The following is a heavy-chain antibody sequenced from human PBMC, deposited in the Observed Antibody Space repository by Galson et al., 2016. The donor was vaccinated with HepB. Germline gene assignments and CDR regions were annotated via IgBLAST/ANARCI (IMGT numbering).Heavy chain of an antibody. J-gene: IGHJ1*01. D-gene: IGHD3-10*01. Sequence: SLRLSCAASGYTFSSFGMHWVRQAPGKGLEWVALIWYDGTDKYYAASVKGRFTISRDNSKNNVYLQMNRLRAEDTAVYYWARSDRGRIIMVRGDIISGYFEHWGQGILVTVSS. CDR3: ARSDRGRIIMVRGDIISGYFEH. CDR2: IWYDGTDK. CDR1: GYTFSSFG. V-gene: IGHV3-33*01.